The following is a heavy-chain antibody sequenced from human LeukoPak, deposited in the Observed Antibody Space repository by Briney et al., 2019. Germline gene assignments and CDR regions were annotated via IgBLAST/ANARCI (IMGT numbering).Heavy chain of an antibody. CDR1: GSAFSNYG. J-gene: IGHJ5*02. CDR2: ISGNGGST. V-gene: IGHV3-23*01. CDR3: AKDPTTVTTFYWFDP. Sequence: GRCRRLACAAFGSAFSNYGMNWSPQAPGKGLKWVSAISGNGGSTYYADSVKGRFTISRDNSKNTLYLQMNSLRAEDTAVYYCAKDPTTVTTFYWFDPWGQGTLVTVSS. D-gene: IGHD4-17*01.